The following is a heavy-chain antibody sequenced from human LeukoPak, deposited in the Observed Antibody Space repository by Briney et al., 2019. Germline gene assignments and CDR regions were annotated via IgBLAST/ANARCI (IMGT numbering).Heavy chain of an antibody. CDR3: ARDWGAYYHFFDY. CDR2: INWNSGSI. Sequence: GRSLRLSCAASGFSFNDYAMHWVRQAPGKGLEWVSGINWNSGSIGYADSVKGRFTISRDNAKKSLYLQMNSLRAEDTAVYYCARDWGAYYHFFDYWGQGTLVTVSS. CDR1: GFSFNDYA. J-gene: IGHJ4*02. V-gene: IGHV3-9*01. D-gene: IGHD3-22*01.